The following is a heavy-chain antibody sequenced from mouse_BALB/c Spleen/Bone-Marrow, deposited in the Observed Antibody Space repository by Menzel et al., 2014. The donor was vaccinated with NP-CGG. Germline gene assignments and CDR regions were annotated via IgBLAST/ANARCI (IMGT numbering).Heavy chain of an antibody. CDR1: GFNIKGYY. CDR3: ARGDGYAMDY. CDR2: IDPENGNT. J-gene: IGHJ4*01. Sequence: EVQRVESGAEIVRPGALVKLSCKASGFNIKGYYMQWVKQRPEQGLEWIGWIDPENGNTIYDPKFQGKASITADTSSNTAYLQLSSLTSEDTAVYYCARGDGYAMDYWGQGTSVTVSS. V-gene: IGHV14-1*02.